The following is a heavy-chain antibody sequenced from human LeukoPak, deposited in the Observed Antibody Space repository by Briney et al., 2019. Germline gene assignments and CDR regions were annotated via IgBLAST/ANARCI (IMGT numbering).Heavy chain of an antibody. CDR1: GFTFSSYA. D-gene: IGHD2-15*01. V-gene: IGHV3-23*01. J-gene: IGHJ4*02. Sequence: GGSLRLSCAASGFTFSSYAMSWVRQAPGKGLEWVSGISGSGGSTYYADSVKGRFTIFRDNSKDTLYLQMNSLRAEDTAVYHCANGWSPDYWGRGTLVTVSS. CDR3: ANGWSPDY. CDR2: ISGSGGST.